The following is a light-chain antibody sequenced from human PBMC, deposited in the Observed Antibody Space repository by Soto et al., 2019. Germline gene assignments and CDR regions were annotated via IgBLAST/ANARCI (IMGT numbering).Light chain of an antibody. Sequence: AIQLTQSPSSLSASVGDRVTITCRASQGISTLLAWYQQKPGKAPKVLIYESSLLQSGVPSRFSGSGSGTDFTLTISSLQPEDFAVYYCQQSATFGPGTKVDIK. CDR3: QQSAT. CDR1: QGISTL. V-gene: IGKV1-13*02. J-gene: IGKJ3*01. CDR2: ESS.